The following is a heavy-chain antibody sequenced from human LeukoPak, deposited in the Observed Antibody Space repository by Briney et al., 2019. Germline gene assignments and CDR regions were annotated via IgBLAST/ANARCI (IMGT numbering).Heavy chain of an antibody. CDR2: IYYSGST. CDR3: AGVMPMDV. D-gene: IGHD2-2*01. V-gene: IGHV4-39*01. Sequence: PSETLSLTCTVSGGSISSSSYYWGWIRQPPGKGLEWIGSIYYSGSTYYNPSPKSRVTISVDTSKNQFSLKLSSVTAADTAVYYCAGVMPMDVWGKGTTVTISS. CDR1: GGSISSSSYY. J-gene: IGHJ6*03.